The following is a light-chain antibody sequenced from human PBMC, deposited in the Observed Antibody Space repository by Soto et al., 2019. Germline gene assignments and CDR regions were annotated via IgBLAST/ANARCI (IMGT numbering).Light chain of an antibody. CDR3: SSSTSNSHVV. CDR1: SSDVGGYNS. V-gene: IGLV2-14*01. J-gene: IGLJ2*01. CDR2: DVT. Sequence: QSALTQPASVSGSPGQSITISCTGTSSDVGGYNSVSWYQQHPDKAPKLIIYDVTKRPSRVSIRLSGSKSGNTASLTISGLQAEDEADYYCSSSTSNSHVVFGGGTKLTV.